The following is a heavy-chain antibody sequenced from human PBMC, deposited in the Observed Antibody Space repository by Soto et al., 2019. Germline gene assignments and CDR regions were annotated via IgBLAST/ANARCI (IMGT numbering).Heavy chain of an antibody. CDR2: IYWNDDK. J-gene: IGHJ3*02. Sequence: SGPTLVNPTQTLTLTCTFSGFSLSTSGVGVGWIRQPPGKALEWLALIYWNDDKRYSPSLKSRLTITKDTSKNQVVLTMTNMDPVDTATYYCAHLAYCGGDCYPDAFDIWGQGTMVTV. D-gene: IGHD2-21*02. CDR3: AHLAYCGGDCYPDAFDI. CDR1: GFSLSTSGVG. V-gene: IGHV2-5*01.